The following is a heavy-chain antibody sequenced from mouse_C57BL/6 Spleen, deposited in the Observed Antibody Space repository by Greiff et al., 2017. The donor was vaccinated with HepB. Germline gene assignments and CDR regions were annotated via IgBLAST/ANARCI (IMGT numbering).Heavy chain of an antibody. Sequence: DVHLVESGGGLVQPKGSLKLSCAASGFSFNTYAMNWVRQAPGKGLEWVARIRRKSNNYATYYADSVKDRFTISRDDSESMLYLQMNNLKTEDTAMYYCVRQGGDDGAWFAYWGQGTLVTVSA. J-gene: IGHJ3*01. CDR1: GFSFNTYA. CDR3: VRQGGDDGAWFAY. D-gene: IGHD2-2*01. V-gene: IGHV10-1*01. CDR2: IRRKSNNYAT.